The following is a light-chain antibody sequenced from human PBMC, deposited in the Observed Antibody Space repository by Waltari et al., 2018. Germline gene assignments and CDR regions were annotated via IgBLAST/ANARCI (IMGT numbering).Light chain of an antibody. J-gene: IGLJ3*02. CDR2: EVN. CDR3: CSYTSSSTLV. Sequence: QSALTQPASVSGSPGQSITISCTGTSSAVGGYNYVPWYQPPPGKAPKLMIYEVNNRPSGVSNRFSGSKSGNTASLTISGLQAEDEADYYCCSYTSSSTLVFGGGTKLTVL. CDR1: SSAVGGYNY. V-gene: IGLV2-14*01.